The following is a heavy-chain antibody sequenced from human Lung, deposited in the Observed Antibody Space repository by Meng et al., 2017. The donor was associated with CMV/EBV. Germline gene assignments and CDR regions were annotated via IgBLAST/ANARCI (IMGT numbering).Heavy chain of an antibody. V-gene: IGHV3-21*01. CDR1: GFTFSGYS. J-gene: IGHJ4*02. Sequence: GGSLRLXXAASGFTFSGYSMNWVCQAPGKGLEWVSMISSSSRYIYYADSVKGRFTISRDNAENSLYLQMNNLRADDTAVDYCATRLGTGYTSDWGQGTLVTVSS. CDR2: ISSSSRYI. CDR3: ATRLGTGYTSD. D-gene: IGHD7-27*01.